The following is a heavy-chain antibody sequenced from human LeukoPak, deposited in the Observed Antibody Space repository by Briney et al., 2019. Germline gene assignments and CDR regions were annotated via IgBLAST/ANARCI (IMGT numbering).Heavy chain of an antibody. CDR3: ARENTVVTNDAFDI. V-gene: IGHV3-48*03. CDR1: GFTFSSYE. J-gene: IGHJ3*02. CDR2: ISSSGSTI. Sequence: GGSLRLSCAASGFTFSSYEMNWVRQAPGKGLEWVSYISSSGSTIYYADSVKGRFTISRDNAKNSLYLQMNSLRAEDTAVYYCARENTVVTNDAFDIWGQGTMVTVSS. D-gene: IGHD4-23*01.